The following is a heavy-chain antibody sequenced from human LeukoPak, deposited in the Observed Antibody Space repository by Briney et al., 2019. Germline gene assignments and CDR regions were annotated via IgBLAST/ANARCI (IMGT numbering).Heavy chain of an antibody. CDR3: AKSATRTVSHIDY. CDR2: ISGSGTTK. Sequence: TGGSLRLSCAASGFTFSSYGMNWVRQAPGKGLEWVSYISGSGTTKYYGDSVKGRFTISRDNAKNSQYLQMNSLKDEDTAVYYCAKSATRTVSHIDYWGQGTLV. D-gene: IGHD4-17*01. J-gene: IGHJ4*02. CDR1: GFTFSSYG. V-gene: IGHV3-48*02.